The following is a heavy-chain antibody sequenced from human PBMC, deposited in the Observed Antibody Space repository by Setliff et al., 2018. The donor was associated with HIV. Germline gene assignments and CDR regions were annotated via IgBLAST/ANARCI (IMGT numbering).Heavy chain of an antibody. D-gene: IGHD5-18*01. CDR2: SRNKASRYTI. CDR1: GFMFSDHY. V-gene: IGHV3-72*01. J-gene: IGHJ4*02. Sequence: PGGSLRLSCAASGFMFSDHYMDWVRQAPGKGLEWVGRSRNKASRYTIEYAASVRGRLTISRDNSKKSLYLQMNRLKTEDTAVYYCTRYSYPDYWGQGTLVTVSS. CDR3: TRYSYPDY.